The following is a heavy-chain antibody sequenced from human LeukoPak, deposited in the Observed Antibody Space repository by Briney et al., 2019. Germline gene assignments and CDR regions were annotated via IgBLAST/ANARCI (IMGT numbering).Heavy chain of an antibody. Sequence: GGSLRLSCAASGFTFDDYAMHWVRQAPGKGLEWVSGISWNSGSIGYADSVKGRFTISRGNAKNSLYLQMNSLRAEDTALYYCAKVYMVRGVMGAFDIWGQGTMVTVSS. D-gene: IGHD3-10*01. CDR2: ISWNSGSI. V-gene: IGHV3-9*01. CDR3: AKVYMVRGVMGAFDI. J-gene: IGHJ3*02. CDR1: GFTFDDYA.